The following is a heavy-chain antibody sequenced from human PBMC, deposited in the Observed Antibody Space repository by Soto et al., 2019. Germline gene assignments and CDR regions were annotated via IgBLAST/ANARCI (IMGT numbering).Heavy chain of an antibody. CDR2: ISGYNGDT. Sequence: QVQLVQSGAEVKKPWASVKVSCKASGYTFTSYGINWVRQAPGQGLEWMGWISGYNGDTTYAHNLQGRVTMTTDTCTRTAYMELRSLRSNGTAVYYCAREDRYYFYTDVRGKGTTVTVSS. CDR1: GYTFTSYG. J-gene: IGHJ6*03. V-gene: IGHV1-18*01. CDR3: AREDRYYFYTDV.